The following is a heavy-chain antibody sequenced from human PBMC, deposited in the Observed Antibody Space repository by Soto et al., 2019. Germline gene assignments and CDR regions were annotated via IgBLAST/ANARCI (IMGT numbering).Heavy chain of an antibody. D-gene: IGHD5-12*01. Sequence: GASVKVSCKASGYTFTGYYMHWVRQAPGQGLEWMGWINPNSGGTNYAQKFQGWVTMTRDTSISTAYMELSRLRSDDTAVYYCARIGGSGYANWFDPWGQGTLVTVSS. CDR1: GYTFTGYY. J-gene: IGHJ5*02. V-gene: IGHV1-2*04. CDR3: ARIGGSGYANWFDP. CDR2: INPNSGGT.